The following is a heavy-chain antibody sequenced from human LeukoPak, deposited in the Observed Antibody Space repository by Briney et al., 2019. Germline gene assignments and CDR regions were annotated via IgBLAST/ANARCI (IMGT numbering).Heavy chain of an antibody. Sequence: SGPTLVKPTQTLTLTCTFSGFSLSTSGVGVGWIRQPPGKALEWLALIYWNDDKRYSPSLKSRLTITKDTSKNQVVLTMTNMDPVDTATYYCAHRRSLGYCSGTSCLDAFSIWGQGTMITVSS. CDR3: AHRRSLGYCSGTSCLDAFSI. CDR1: GFSLSTSGVG. V-gene: IGHV2-5*01. CDR2: IYWNDDK. D-gene: IGHD2-2*01. J-gene: IGHJ3*02.